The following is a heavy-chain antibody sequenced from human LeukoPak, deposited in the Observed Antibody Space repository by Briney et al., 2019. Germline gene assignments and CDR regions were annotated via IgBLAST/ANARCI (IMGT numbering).Heavy chain of an antibody. CDR3: ARDYDFWSGYYTGIFDY. CDR1: GFTFSNAW. D-gene: IGHD3-3*01. J-gene: IGHJ4*02. CDR2: ISSGSSTI. V-gene: IGHV3-48*01. Sequence: GGSLRLSCAASGFTFSNAWMSWVRQAPGKGLEWFSYISSGSSTIYYADSVKGRFTISRDNAKNSLYLQMNSLRAEDTAVYYCARDYDFWSGYYTGIFDYWGQGTLVTVSS.